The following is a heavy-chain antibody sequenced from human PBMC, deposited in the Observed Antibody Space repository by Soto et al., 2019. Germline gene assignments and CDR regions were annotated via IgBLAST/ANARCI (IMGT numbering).Heavy chain of an antibody. D-gene: IGHD2-2*01. J-gene: IGHJ6*02. CDR2: IYHSGST. V-gene: IGHV4-30-2*01. CDR3: ARDCISTSCYPFGMDV. CDR1: GGSISSGGYS. Sequence: QLQLQESGSGLVKPSQTLSLTCAVSGGSISSGGYSWSWIRQPPGKGLEWIGYIYHSGSTYYNPSLKSRVNISVERSKKQFSLKLSSVSAAEPAVYYCARDCISTSCYPFGMDVWGQGTTVTVSS.